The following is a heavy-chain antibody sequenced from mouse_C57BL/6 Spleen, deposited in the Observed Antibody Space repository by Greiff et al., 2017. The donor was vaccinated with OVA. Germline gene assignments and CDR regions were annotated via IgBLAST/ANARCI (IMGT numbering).Heavy chain of an antibody. V-gene: IGHV14-3*01. J-gene: IGHJ2*01. D-gene: IGHD3-2*02. Sequence: EVQLQQSVAELVRPGASVKLSCTASGFNFKNTYMPWVKQRPEQGLEWIGRIDPANGNTNYAPKFQGKATITADTSSNTAYLQLSSLTSEDTAIYYSARGSSGYSYYLDYWGKGTTLTVSS. CDR3: ARGSSGYSYYLDY. CDR2: IDPANGNT. CDR1: GFNFKNTY.